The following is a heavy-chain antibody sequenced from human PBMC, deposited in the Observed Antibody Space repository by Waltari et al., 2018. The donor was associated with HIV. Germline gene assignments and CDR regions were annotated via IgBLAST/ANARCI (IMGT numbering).Heavy chain of an antibody. CDR3: ARGDIVLMFTKE. V-gene: IGHV4-61*01. CDR2: IYFSGTT. Sequence: QVQLQESGPGLVKPSETLSLTCTVSGDSVSSGSYYWTWIRQTPGKGLEWIGYIYFSGTTQYNPSLRSRLTISLDTSKNQFSLKLSSVTAADTAIYYCARGDIVLMFTKEWGQGTLVSVSS. CDR1: GDSVSSGSYY. D-gene: IGHD2-8*01. J-gene: IGHJ4*02.